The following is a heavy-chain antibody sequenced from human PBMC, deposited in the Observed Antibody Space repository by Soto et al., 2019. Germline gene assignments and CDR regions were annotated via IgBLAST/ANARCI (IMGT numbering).Heavy chain of an antibody. J-gene: IGHJ4*02. V-gene: IGHV3-23*01. D-gene: IGHD1-1*01. CDR2: ISGSGGST. CDR3: VRDNNWSFAY. CDR1: GFTFSSYA. Sequence: GGSLRLSCAASGFTFSSYAMSWVRQAPGKGLEWVSAISGSGGSTYYADSVKGRFTISRDNARNRLYLQMNSLRDEDTAIYYCVRDNNWSFAYWGQGILVTVSS.